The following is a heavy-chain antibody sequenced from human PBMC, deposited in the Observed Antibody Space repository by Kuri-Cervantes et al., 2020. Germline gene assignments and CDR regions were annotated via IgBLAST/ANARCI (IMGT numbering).Heavy chain of an antibody. D-gene: IGHD6-25*01. CDR1: GDTFTDYY. CDR2: INPNSGDT. V-gene: IGHV1-2*02. Sequence: ASVKVSFKASGDTFTDYYMHWVRQAPGQGLEWMGCINPNSGDTNYAQKFQGRVTITTDESTSTAYMELSSLRSEDTAVYYCARDSYGSADYYYYMDVWGKGTTVTVSS. J-gene: IGHJ6*03. CDR3: ARDSYGSADYYYYMDV.